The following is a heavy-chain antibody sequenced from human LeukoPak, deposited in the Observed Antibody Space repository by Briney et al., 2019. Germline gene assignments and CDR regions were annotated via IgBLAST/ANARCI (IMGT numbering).Heavy chain of an antibody. CDR3: AKSYGANYFDD. D-gene: IGHD4-23*01. Sequence: GGSLRVSCAASGFSFSKCAMHWVRQAPGKGLEWVAFIRFDESNTYYADSMKGRFTISRDNSKDTLYLQMNSLRPEDTAVYYCAKSYGANYFDDWGQGTLVTASS. CDR2: IRFDESNT. V-gene: IGHV3-30*02. CDR1: GFSFSKCA. J-gene: IGHJ4*02.